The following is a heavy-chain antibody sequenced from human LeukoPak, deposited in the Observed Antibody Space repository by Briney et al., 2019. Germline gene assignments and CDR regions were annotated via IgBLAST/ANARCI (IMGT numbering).Heavy chain of an antibody. CDR1: GFSFRSHG. Sequence: PGGSLRLSCAASGFSFRSHGMDWVRQAPGKGLEWVSGISPRGDITYYKDSVRGRFTISRDNFKNTVSLQLNSLSAEDTAMYYCAKDDDWGRFNHWGQGTLVTVSS. J-gene: IGHJ1*01. CDR2: ISPRGDIT. V-gene: IGHV3-23*01. CDR3: AKDDDWGRFNH. D-gene: IGHD3-16*01.